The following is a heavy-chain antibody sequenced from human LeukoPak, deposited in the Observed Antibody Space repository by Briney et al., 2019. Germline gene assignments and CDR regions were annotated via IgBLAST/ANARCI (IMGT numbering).Heavy chain of an antibody. D-gene: IGHD4-17*01. CDR1: GFTFSSYG. Sequence: GRSLRLSCATSGFTFSSYGMHWVRRAPGKGLEWVAVMSFDGSNKYYADSVKGRFTISRDNSKNTLYLQMNSLRAEDTAVYYCARAFATTALDYWGQGTLVTVSS. V-gene: IGHV3-30*03. CDR2: MSFDGSNK. CDR3: ARAFATTALDY. J-gene: IGHJ4*02.